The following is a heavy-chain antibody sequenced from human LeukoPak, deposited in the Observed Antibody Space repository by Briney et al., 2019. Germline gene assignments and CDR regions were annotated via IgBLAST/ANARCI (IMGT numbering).Heavy chain of an antibody. Sequence: PGGSLRLSCAASGFTFDDYGMSRVRQAPGKGLEWVSGINWNGGSTGYADSVKGRFTISRDNAKNSLYLQMNSLRAEDTALYYCARGLRFLEWLSGFDYWGQGTLVTVSS. J-gene: IGHJ4*02. CDR1: GFTFDDYG. V-gene: IGHV3-20*04. CDR3: ARGLRFLEWLSGFDY. D-gene: IGHD3-3*01. CDR2: INWNGGST.